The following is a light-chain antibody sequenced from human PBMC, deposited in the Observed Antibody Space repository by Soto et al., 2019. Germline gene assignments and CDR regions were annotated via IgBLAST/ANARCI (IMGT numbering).Light chain of an antibody. V-gene: IGLV1-44*01. J-gene: IGLJ2*01. CDR1: GSSIGTNT. CDR2: GDN. CDR3: AAWDGSLNNVL. Sequence: QSVLTQPPSASGTPGQRVTISCSGSGSSIGTNTVNWYQQLPGTAPKLLIYGDNQRPSGVPDRFSGATSGTSASLAISGLQSEDEADYYCAAWDGSLNNVLFGGGTKLTVL.